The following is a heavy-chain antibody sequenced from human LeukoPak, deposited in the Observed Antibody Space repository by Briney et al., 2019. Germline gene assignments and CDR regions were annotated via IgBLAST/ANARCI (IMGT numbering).Heavy chain of an antibody. CDR3: ARRASSWWFDH. J-gene: IGHJ5*02. Sequence: GESLKISCKGSGYSFSSYWIGWVRQMPGKGLEWMGIIYPGDSDTRYSPSFQGQVTMSADKSTSTAYLQWSSLKASDSAMYYCARRASSWWFDHWGQGTLVTVSS. D-gene: IGHD6-13*01. CDR2: IYPGDSDT. CDR1: GYSFSSYW. V-gene: IGHV5-51*01.